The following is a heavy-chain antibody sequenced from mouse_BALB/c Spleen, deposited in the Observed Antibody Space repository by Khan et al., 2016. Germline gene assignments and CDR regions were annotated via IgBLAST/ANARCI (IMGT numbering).Heavy chain of an antibody. Sequence: QVQLKQSGPELKKPGETVKISCKASGYTFTNYGMNWVKQAPGKGLKWMGWINTYTGEPTYADDFKGRFAFSLETSASTAYLQINNLKNEDTATYFCAREPYAMDYWGQGTSVTVSS. CDR3: AREPYAMDY. V-gene: IGHV9-3-1*01. CDR2: INTYTGEP. J-gene: IGHJ4*01. CDR1: GYTFTNYG.